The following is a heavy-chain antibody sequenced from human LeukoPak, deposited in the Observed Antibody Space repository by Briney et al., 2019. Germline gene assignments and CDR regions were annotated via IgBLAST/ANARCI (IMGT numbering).Heavy chain of an antibody. Sequence: ASVKVSCKASGYTFTSYDINWVRQAAGQGLEWMGWMNPNSGNTGYAQKFQGRVTMTRNTSISTAYMELSSLRSEDTAVYYCARAPGDYVEYFQHWGQGTLVTVSS. CDR2: MNPNSGNT. V-gene: IGHV1-8*01. J-gene: IGHJ1*01. D-gene: IGHD4-17*01. CDR3: ARAPGDYVEYFQH. CDR1: GYTFTSYD.